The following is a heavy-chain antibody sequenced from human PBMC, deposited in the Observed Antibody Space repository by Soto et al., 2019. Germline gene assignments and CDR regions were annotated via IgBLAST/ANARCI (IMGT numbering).Heavy chain of an antibody. D-gene: IGHD3-22*01. CDR3: ARVVSRNYYLLDY. CDR1: GDSIASGGYY. Sequence: PSETLSLTCTVSGDSIASGGYYWSWIRQHPGKGLEWFGYIYYSGNTYYNPSLKSRVTMSIDTSDNQFSLNLNSLTAADTAVYYCARVVSRNYYLLDYWGQGTLVTVSS. V-gene: IGHV4-31*03. J-gene: IGHJ4*02. CDR2: IYYSGNT.